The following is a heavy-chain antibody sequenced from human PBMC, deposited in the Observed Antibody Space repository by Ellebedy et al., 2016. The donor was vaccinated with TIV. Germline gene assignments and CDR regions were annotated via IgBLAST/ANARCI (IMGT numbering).Heavy chain of an antibody. CDR2: ISGSGGST. D-gene: IGHD3-22*01. CDR3: AKNGGDSSGYYSLYYYGMDV. V-gene: IGHV3-23*01. Sequence: GGSLRLXCAASGFTFSSYAMSWVRQAPGKGLEWVSAISGSGGSTYYADSVKGRFTISRDNSKNTLYLQMNSLRAEDTAVYYCAKNGGDSSGYYSLYYYGMDVWGQGTTVTVSS. CDR1: GFTFSSYA. J-gene: IGHJ6*02.